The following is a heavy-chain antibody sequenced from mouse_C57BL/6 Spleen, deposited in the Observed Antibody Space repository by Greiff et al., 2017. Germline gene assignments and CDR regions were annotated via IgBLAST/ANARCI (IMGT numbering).Heavy chain of an antibody. V-gene: IGHV5-6*01. J-gene: IGHJ4*01. Sequence: EVQLVESGGDLVKPGGSLKLSCAASGFTFSSYGMSWVRQTPDKRLEWVATISSGGSYTYYPDSVKGRFTISRDTAKNTLYLQMSSLKSEDTALYYCARQTYYSNYEGSYYAMDYWGQGTSVTVSS. CDR3: ARQTYYSNYEGSYYAMDY. CDR1: GFTFSSYG. D-gene: IGHD2-5*01. CDR2: ISSGGSYT.